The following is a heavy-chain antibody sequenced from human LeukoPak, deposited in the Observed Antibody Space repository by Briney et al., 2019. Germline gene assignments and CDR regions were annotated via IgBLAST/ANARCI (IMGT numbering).Heavy chain of an antibody. J-gene: IGHJ4*02. CDR1: GGSISSYY. CDR3: ARSRHYDSSGYSIFFDH. CDR2: IYYSGST. Sequence: SETLSLTCTVSGGSISSYYWSWIRQPPGKGLEWIGYIYYSGSTNYNPSLKSRVTISVDTSKNQFSLKLSSVTAADTAVYYCARSRHYDSSGYSIFFDHWGQGTLVTVSS. V-gene: IGHV4-59*01. D-gene: IGHD3-22*01.